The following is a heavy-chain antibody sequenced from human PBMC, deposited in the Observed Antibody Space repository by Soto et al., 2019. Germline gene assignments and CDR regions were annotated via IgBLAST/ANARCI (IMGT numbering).Heavy chain of an antibody. CDR3: ARDGHVDPAMVTVVYYYYGKNV. V-gene: IGHV1-2*02. CDR1: GYTFTGYY. J-gene: IGHJ6*02. D-gene: IGHD5-18*01. CDR2: INPNSGGT. Sequence: ASVKVSCKASGYTFTGYYMHWVRQAPGQGLEWMGWINPNSGGTNYAQKFQGRVTMTRDTSISTAYMELSRLRCDDTAVYYCARDGHVDPAMVTVVYYYYGKNVCRQGTTGTVSS.